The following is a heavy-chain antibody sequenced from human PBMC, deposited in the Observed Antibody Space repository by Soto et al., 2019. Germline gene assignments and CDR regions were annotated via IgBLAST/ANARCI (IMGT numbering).Heavy chain of an antibody. CDR3: EMVNSSGSVYYFDY. D-gene: IGHD6-19*01. CDR2: IYHSGST. J-gene: IGHJ4*02. CDR1: GGSISSSNW. V-gene: IGHV4-4*02. Sequence: SETLSLTCAVSGGSISSSNWWSWVRQPPGKGLEWIGEIYHSGSTNYNPSLKSRVTISVDKSKNQFSLKLSSVTAADTAVYYCEMVNSSGSVYYFDYWGQRTLVTVSS.